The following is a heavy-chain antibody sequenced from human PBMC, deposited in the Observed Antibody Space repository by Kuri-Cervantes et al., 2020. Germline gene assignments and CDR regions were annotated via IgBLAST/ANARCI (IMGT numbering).Heavy chain of an antibody. D-gene: IGHD3-3*01. J-gene: IGHJ4*02. CDR2: IIPILGIA. V-gene: IGHV1-69*02. CDR1: GGTFSSYT. Sequence: SVKVSCKASGGTFSSYTISWVRQAPGQGLEWMGRIIPILGIANYAQKFQGRVTMTRNTSISTAYMELSSLRSEDTAVYYCARALKRITIFGSRLPGLDYWGQGTLVTVSS. CDR3: ARALKRITIFGSRLPGLDY.